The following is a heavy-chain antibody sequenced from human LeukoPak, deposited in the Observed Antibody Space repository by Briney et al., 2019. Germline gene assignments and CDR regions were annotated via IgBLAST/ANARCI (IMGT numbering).Heavy chain of an antibody. CDR2: ITSRSSSI. V-gene: IGHV3-21*01. CDR1: GFTFSIYS. CDR3: AREVMGGPADY. J-gene: IGHJ4*02. D-gene: IGHD3-16*01. Sequence: PGGSLRLSCAASGFTFSIYSMNWVRQAPGKGLEWVSSITSRSSSIDYADSVKGRFTISRDNAKYSLYLQMNSMRAEDTALYYCAREVMGGPADYWGQGTLVTVSS.